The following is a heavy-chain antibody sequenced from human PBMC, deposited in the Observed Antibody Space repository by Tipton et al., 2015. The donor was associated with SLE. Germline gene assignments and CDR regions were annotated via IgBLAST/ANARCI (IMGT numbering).Heavy chain of an antibody. D-gene: IGHD7-27*01. CDR3: ARLSSGTGDFEH. Sequence: TLSLTCTVSGDSISNSPNYWGWIRQPPGKGLQWIGNIYYSGITHYNPSLKSRVTISVDTSKNQFSLNLTSMTAADTAMYYCARLSSGTGDFEHWGQGTLVVVSS. J-gene: IGHJ4*02. CDR2: IYYSGIT. CDR1: GDSISNSPNY. V-gene: IGHV4-39*01.